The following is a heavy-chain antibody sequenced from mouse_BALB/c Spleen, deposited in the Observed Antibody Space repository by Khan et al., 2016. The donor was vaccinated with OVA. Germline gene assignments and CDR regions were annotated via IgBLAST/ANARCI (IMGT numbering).Heavy chain of an antibody. CDR1: GYSITSDYA. V-gene: IGHV3-2*02. CDR3: ARWFAY. J-gene: IGHJ3*01. Sequence: VQLQQSGPGLVKPSQSLSLTCTVTGYSITSDYAWNWIRQFPGNKLEWMGYINYSGSTSYYPSLKSRISITRDTSKNQFFLQLNSVTTEDTATYYCARWFAYWGQGTLVTVSA. CDR2: INYSGST.